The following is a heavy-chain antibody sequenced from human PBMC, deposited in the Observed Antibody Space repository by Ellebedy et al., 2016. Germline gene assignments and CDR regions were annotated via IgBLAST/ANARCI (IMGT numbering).Heavy chain of an antibody. V-gene: IGHV6-1*01. Sequence: SETLSLTXAISGDSVSSNSAAWNWIRQSPSRGLEWLGRTYYRSKWYNDYAVSVKSRITINPDTSKNQFSLQLNSVTPEDTAVYYCARQRKYQLLFSWGHDAFDIWGQGTMVTVSS. CDR3: ARQRKYQLLFSWGHDAFDI. CDR1: GDSVSSNSAA. D-gene: IGHD2-2*01. CDR2: TYYRSKWYN. J-gene: IGHJ3*02.